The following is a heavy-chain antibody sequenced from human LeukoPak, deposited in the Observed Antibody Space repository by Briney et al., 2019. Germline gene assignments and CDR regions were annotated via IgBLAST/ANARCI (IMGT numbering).Heavy chain of an antibody. D-gene: IGHD3-22*01. Sequence: GGSLRLSCAVSGITLSNYGMSWVRQAPGKGVEWVAGISGSGGRTNYADSVKGRFTISSDNPKTTLYFHMTSLRPEDTDVYFCAKRGVVIRVILVGFHQEASYFDSWGQGAVVTVSS. CDR1: GITLSNYG. CDR2: ISGSGGRT. J-gene: IGHJ4*02. V-gene: IGHV3-23*01. CDR3: AKRGVVIRVILVGFHQEASYFDS.